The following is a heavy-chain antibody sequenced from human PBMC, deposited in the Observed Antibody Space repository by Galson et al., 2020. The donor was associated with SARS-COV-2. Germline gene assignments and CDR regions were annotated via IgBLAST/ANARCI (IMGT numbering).Heavy chain of an antibody. D-gene: IGHD4-17*01. J-gene: IGHJ6*02. CDR3: ARVLAVTTGHPYYYYGMDV. CDR1: GGSISSGGYY. CDR2: IYYSGST. V-gene: IGHV4-31*03. Sequence: SETLSLTCTVSGGSISSGGYYWSWIRQHPGKGLEWIGYIYYSGSTYYNPSLKSRVTISVDTSKNQFSLKLSSVTAADTAVYYCARVLAVTTGHPYYYYGMDVWGQGTTVTVSS.